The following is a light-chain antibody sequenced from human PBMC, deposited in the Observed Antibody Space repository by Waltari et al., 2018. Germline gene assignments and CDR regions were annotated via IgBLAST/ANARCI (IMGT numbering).Light chain of an antibody. CDR1: STDVGGYDY. CDR3: SSYTSSTTSYV. Sequence: QSALTQPASVSGSPGQSITISCTGTSTDVGGYDYVSWYQQHPGKVPRLMIFDVSKRPSGVSNRFSGSKSGNTASLSISGLQAEDEADYYCSSYTSSTTSYVFGTGTKVTVL. J-gene: IGLJ1*01. CDR2: DVS. V-gene: IGLV2-14*01.